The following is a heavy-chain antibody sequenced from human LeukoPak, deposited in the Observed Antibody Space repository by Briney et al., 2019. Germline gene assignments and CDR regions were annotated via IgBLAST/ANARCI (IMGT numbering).Heavy chain of an antibody. D-gene: IGHD1-26*01. CDR3: ARDTTRDPFSY. CDR1: GFTFSSYA. V-gene: IGHV3-30*04. CDR2: ISYDGSNK. Sequence: GSLSLSCAASGFTFSSYAMHWVRQAPGKGLEWVAVISYDGSNKYYADSVKGRFTISRDNSKNTLYLQMNSLRAEDTAVYYCARDTTRDPFSYWGQGTLVTVSS. J-gene: IGHJ4*02.